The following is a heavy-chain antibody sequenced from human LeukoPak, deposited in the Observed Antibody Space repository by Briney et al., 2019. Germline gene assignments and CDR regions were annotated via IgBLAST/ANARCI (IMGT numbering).Heavy chain of an antibody. CDR3: ARAINYYDSSGYYLYYYYYYYMDI. CDR2: INPNSGGT. CDR1: GYTFTGYY. Sequence: GASVKVSCKASGYTFTGYYMHWVRQAPGQGLEWMGWINPNSGGTNYAQKFQGRVTMTTDTSTSTAYMELRSLRSDDTAVYYCARAINYYDSSGYYLYYYYYYYMDIWGKGTTVTVSS. D-gene: IGHD3-22*01. V-gene: IGHV1-2*02. J-gene: IGHJ6*03.